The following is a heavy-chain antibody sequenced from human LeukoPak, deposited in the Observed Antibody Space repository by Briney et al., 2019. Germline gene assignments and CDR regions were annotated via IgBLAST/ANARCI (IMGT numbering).Heavy chain of an antibody. CDR2: IYYSGST. CDR1: GGSISSYY. CDR3: ARATTVTTRGNAFAI. D-gene: IGHD4-11*01. J-gene: IGHJ3*02. V-gene: IGHV4-59*01. Sequence: SETLSLTCTVSGGSISSYYWSWIRQPPGKGLEWIGYIYYSGSTNYNPSLKSRVTISVDTPKNQFSLKLSSVTAADTAVYYCARATTVTTRGNAFAIWGQGTMVTVSS.